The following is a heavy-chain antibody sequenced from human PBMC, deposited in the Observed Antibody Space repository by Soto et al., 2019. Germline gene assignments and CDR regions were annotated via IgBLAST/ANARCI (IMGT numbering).Heavy chain of an antibody. J-gene: IGHJ4*02. CDR3: ASRDAGTSVDY. CDR1: GGSFTSNNW. CDR2: IYRTGST. D-gene: IGHD1-7*01. V-gene: IGHV4-4*02. Sequence: QVQLQESGPGLVKPSGTLSLTCAVSGGSFTSNNWWTWVRQPPGQGLEWIGEIYRTGSTNYNPSLKGRVTISLDKSENQSSMKVTSLTAADTAVYYCASRDAGTSVDYWGQGTLVTVCS.